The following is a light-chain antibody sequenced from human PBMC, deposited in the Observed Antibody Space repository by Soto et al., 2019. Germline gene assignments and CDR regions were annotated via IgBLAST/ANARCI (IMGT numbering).Light chain of an antibody. CDR2: EVS. J-gene: IGLJ2*01. CDR1: SSDIGSYDR. V-gene: IGLV2-18*02. Sequence: QSALTQPPSVSGSPGQSVTMSCTGTSSDIGSYDRVSWYQQPPGTAPKLVIYEVSNRPSGVPDRFSGSKSGNAASLTISGLQAEDEADYYCSSYTTSSIVVFGGGTKVTVL. CDR3: SSYTTSSIVV.